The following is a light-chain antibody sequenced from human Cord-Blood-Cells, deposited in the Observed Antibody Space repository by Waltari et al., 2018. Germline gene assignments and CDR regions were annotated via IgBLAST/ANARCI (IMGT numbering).Light chain of an antibody. CDR3: AAWDDSLSGRV. V-gene: IGLV1-47*01. Sequence: QPVLTPPPSASGPPGQRVTISCSASSSNIGSNYVYWYQQLPGTAPKLLIYRKNQRPSGVPDRFSGSKSGTSASLAISGLRSEDEADYYCAAWDDSLSGRVFGGGTKLTVL. CDR1: SSNIGSNY. CDR2: RKN. J-gene: IGLJ2*01.